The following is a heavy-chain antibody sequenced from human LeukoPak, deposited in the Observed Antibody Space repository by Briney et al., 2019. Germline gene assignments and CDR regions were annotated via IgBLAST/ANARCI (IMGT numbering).Heavy chain of an antibody. Sequence: ASVKVSCKASGYTLTSYAMNWVRQAPGQRLEWMGWINAGNGNTKYSQKFQGRVTITRDTSASTAYMELRSLRSEDTAVYYCARAYCTGGSCLYYYYYGMDVWGQGTTVTVSS. CDR2: INAGNGNT. CDR1: GYTLTSYA. D-gene: IGHD2-15*01. J-gene: IGHJ6*02. CDR3: ARAYCTGGSCLYYYYYGMDV. V-gene: IGHV1-3*01.